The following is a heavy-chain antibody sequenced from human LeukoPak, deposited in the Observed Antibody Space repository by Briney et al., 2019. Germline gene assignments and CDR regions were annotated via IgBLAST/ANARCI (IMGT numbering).Heavy chain of an antibody. V-gene: IGHV3-7*03. Sequence: GGPLRLSCAVSGFTFSGFWMSWSRQAPGKGLEWVASINSDGSEGYYADIVKGRFTISRDNAKNSLYLQINSLRAEDTAVYYCARSSYSSSSSVWGQGTMVTVSS. D-gene: IGHD6-6*01. J-gene: IGHJ3*01. CDR2: INSDGSEG. CDR1: GFTFSGFW. CDR3: ARSSYSSSSSV.